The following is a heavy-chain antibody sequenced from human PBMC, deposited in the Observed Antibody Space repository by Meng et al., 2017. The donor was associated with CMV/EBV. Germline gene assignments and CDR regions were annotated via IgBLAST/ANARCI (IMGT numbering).Heavy chain of an antibody. V-gene: IGHV4-39*01. CDR3: ARHSSMRLSCWFDP. D-gene: IGHD3-16*02. Sequence: LETLSLTCTVSGGSISSSSYYWGWIRQPPGKGLEWIGSIYYSGSTYYNPSLKSRVTISVDTSKNQFSLKLSSVTAADTAVYYCARHSSMRLSCWFDPWGQGTLVTVSS. J-gene: IGHJ5*02. CDR2: IYYSGST. CDR1: GGSISSSSYY.